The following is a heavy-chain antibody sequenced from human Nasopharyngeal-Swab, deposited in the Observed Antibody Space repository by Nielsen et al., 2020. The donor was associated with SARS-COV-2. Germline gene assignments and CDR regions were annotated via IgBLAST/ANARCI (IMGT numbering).Heavy chain of an antibody. V-gene: IGHV6-1*01. CDR3: ARDQGEWLRFGGFDP. J-gene: IGHJ5*02. D-gene: IGHD5-12*01. Sequence: SETLSLTCAISGDSVSSNSAAWNWIRQSPSRGLEWLGRTYYRSKWYNDYAVSVKSRITINPDTSKNQFSLQLNSATPEDTAVYYCARDQGEWLRFGGFDPWGQGTLVTVSS. CDR2: TYYRSKWYN. CDR1: GDSVSSNSAA.